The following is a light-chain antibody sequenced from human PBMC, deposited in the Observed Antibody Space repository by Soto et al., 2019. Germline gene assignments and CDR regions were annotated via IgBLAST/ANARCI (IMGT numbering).Light chain of an antibody. CDR3: CSYAGSYSWV. V-gene: IGLV2-11*01. J-gene: IGLJ3*02. Sequence: QSVLTQPRSVSGSPGQSVTISCTGTSSDVGGYKYVSWYQQHPGKAPKFMIYDVSERPSGVPDRFSGSKSGNTASLTISGVEAEDEADYYCCSYAGSYSWVFGGGTQLTVL. CDR2: DVS. CDR1: SSDVGGYKY.